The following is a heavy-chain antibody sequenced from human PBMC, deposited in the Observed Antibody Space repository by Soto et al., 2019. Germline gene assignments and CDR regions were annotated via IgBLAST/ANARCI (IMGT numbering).Heavy chain of an antibody. Sequence: QVQLVESGGGVVQPGRSLRLSCAASGFTFSSYGMHWVRQAPGKGLERVEGISYDGSNKYYADSVKGRFTISRDNSKNALYLQMNSQRAEDTAVYYCAKELGGYSYLYYYYGMDVWGQGTTVTVSS. CDR1: GFTFSSYG. V-gene: IGHV3-30*18. CDR3: AKELGGYSYLYYYYGMDV. CDR2: ISYDGSNK. D-gene: IGHD5-18*01. J-gene: IGHJ6*02.